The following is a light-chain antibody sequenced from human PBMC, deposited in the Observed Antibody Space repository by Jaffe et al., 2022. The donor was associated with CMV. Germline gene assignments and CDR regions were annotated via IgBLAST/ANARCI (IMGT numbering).Light chain of an antibody. CDR1: QRVSSNS. CDR2: GAS. CDR3: QQYGSSPLIT. Sequence: MFLTQSPGALSLSPGERATLSCRASQRVSSNSLAWYQQKPGQAPRLLIYGASSRATGIPDRFSASGSGTDFTLIIDRVEPEDFAVYYCQQYGSSPLITFGPGTKVDIK. V-gene: IGKV3-20*01. J-gene: IGKJ3*01.